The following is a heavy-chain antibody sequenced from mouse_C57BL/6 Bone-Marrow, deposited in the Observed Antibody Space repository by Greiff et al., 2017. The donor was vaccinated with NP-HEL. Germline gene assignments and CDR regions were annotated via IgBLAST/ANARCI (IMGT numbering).Heavy chain of an antibody. J-gene: IGHJ3*01. D-gene: IGHD1-1*01. CDR1: GYTFTSYW. CDR2: IHPNSGST. V-gene: IGHV1-64*01. CDR3: ARWDYGSRHVLFAY. Sequence: VQLQQPGAELVKPGASVKLSCKASGYTFTSYWMHWVKQRPGQGLEWIGMIHPNSGSTNYNEKFKSKATLTVDKSSSTAYMQLSSLTSEDSAVYYCARWDYGSRHVLFAYWGQGTLVTVSA.